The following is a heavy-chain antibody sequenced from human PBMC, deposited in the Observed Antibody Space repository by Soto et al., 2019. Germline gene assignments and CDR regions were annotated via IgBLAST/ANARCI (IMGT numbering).Heavy chain of an antibody. Sequence: SETLSLTCTVSGGSISSGDYYWSWIRQPPGKGLEWIGYIYYSGSTYYNPSLKSRVTISVDTSKNQFSLKLSSVTAADTAVYYCARTGTRNWFDPWGQGTLVTAPQ. CDR2: IYYSGST. V-gene: IGHV4-30-4*01. J-gene: IGHJ5*02. CDR3: ARTGTRNWFDP. D-gene: IGHD2-2*01. CDR1: GGSISSGDYY.